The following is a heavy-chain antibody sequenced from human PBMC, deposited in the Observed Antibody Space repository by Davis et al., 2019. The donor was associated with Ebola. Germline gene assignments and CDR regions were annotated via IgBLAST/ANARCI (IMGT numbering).Heavy chain of an antibody. CDR3: ASRYCSISPCYKASYVVFDK. V-gene: IGHV3-7*03. Sequence: PGGSLRLSCVASGFTFRSYWMSWVRQAPGKGLEWVADIKQDGSETYYVESVEGRFTISRDNAKSSLYVQMNSLRAEDTAVYYCASRYCSISPCYKASYVVFDKWGQGTLVTVSS. CDR2: IKQDGSET. J-gene: IGHJ4*02. D-gene: IGHD2-2*01. CDR1: GFTFRSYW.